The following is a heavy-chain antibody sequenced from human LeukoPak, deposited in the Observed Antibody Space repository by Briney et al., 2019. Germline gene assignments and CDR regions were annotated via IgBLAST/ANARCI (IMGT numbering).Heavy chain of an antibody. CDR2: IYYSGST. CDR1: GGSISSSSYY. V-gene: IGHV4-39*01. CDR3: ARTRGVTMIALDY. D-gene: IGHD3-22*01. J-gene: IGHJ4*02. Sequence: SETLSLTCTVSGGSISSSSYYWGWIRQPPGKGLEWIGSIYYSGSTYYNPSLKSRVTISVDTSKNQFSLKLSSVTAADTAVYYCARTRGVTMIALDYWGQGTLVTVSS.